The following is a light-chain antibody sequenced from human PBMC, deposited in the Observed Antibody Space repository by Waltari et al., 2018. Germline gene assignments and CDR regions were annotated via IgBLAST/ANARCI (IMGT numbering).Light chain of an antibody. J-gene: IGKJ5*01. Sequence: DIQITQPPSSLSASVGARVTITCQASQDISNYLNWYQQKPGKAPKLLIYDASNLETGVPSRFSGSGSGTDFTFTISSLQPEDIATYYCQQYDNLPITFGQGTRLEIK. V-gene: IGKV1-33*01. CDR3: QQYDNLPIT. CDR1: QDISNY. CDR2: DAS.